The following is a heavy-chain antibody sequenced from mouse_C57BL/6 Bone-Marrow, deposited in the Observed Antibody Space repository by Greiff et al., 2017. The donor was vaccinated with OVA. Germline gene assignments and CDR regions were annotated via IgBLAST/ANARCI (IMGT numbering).Heavy chain of an antibody. Sequence: QVHVKQPGAELVKPGASVKLSCKASGYTFTSYWMQWVKQRPGQGLEWIGEIDPSDSYTNYNQKFKGKATLTVDTSSSTAYMQLSSLTSEDSAVYYCASPIYYGNNWYFDVWGTGTTVTVSS. CDR1: GYTFTSYW. J-gene: IGHJ1*03. CDR3: ASPIYYGNNWYFDV. D-gene: IGHD2-1*01. V-gene: IGHV1-50*01. CDR2: IDPSDSYT.